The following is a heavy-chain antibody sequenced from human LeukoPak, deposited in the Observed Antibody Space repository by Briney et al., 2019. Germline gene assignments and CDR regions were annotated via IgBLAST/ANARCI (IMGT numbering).Heavy chain of an antibody. CDR2: IYYTGST. CDR3: ARSLGYDILTGYNRGWFFDL. J-gene: IGHJ2*01. CDR1: GGSISSYY. D-gene: IGHD3-9*01. Sequence: PSETLSLTCTVSGGSISSYYWSWIRQPPGKGLEWIGYIYYTGSTYYNPSLESRVTISVATSKNQFSLKLSSVTAADTAVYYCARSLGYDILTGYNRGWFFDLWGRSTLVTVSS. V-gene: IGHV4-59*12.